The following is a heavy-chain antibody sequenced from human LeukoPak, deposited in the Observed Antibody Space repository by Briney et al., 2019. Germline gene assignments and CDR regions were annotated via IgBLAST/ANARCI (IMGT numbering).Heavy chain of an antibody. Sequence: ASVKVSCKASGYTFTSYDINWVRQATGQGLEWMGWMNPNSGNTGYAQKFQGRVTMTRNTSISTAYMELSSLRSDDTAVYYCARLIAAAYNWFDPWGQGTLVTVSS. CDR2: MNPNSGNT. J-gene: IGHJ5*02. V-gene: IGHV1-8*01. CDR3: ARLIAAAYNWFDP. CDR1: GYTFTSYD. D-gene: IGHD6-13*01.